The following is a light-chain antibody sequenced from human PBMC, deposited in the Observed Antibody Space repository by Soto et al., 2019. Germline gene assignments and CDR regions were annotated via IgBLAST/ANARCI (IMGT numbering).Light chain of an antibody. CDR2: GAS. CDR1: QNIVNY. J-gene: IGKJ5*01. V-gene: IGKV1-39*01. CDR3: QHNYSPPPIT. Sequence: DIQMTQSPASLSASVGDRVTITCRASQNIVNYLNWYQQKPGKAPKLLIYGASSLQSGVPSRFSGSGFGTYFTLSISSLQTEDSATYYCQHNYSPPPITLGQGTRLESK.